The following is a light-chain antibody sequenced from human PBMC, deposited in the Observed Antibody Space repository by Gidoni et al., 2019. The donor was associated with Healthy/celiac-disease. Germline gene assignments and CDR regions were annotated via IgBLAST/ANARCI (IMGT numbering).Light chain of an antibody. V-gene: IGKV3-15*01. J-gene: IGKJ1*01. Sequence: EIVMTQSPATLSVSPGERATLPCRASQSVSSNLAWYQQKPGQAPRLLIYGASTRATGIPARFSGSGSGTEFTLTISSLQSEAFAVYYCQQSNNWPPWTFGQGTKVELK. CDR1: QSVSSN. CDR3: QQSNNWPPWT. CDR2: GAS.